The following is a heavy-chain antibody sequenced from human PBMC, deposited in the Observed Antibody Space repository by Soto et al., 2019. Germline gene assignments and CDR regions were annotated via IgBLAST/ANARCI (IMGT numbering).Heavy chain of an antibody. CDR1: GYTFSNYG. CDR3: ARERRWEPLLY. J-gene: IGHJ4*02. V-gene: IGHV1-18*01. Sequence: QVQLVQSGPEVKKPGASVKVSCKGSGYTFSNYGVTWVRQAPGQGLERLGWVSAYNRNTDYAQKFEDRATMTIDTSTNTDYVELRGLTPDDTAVYYCARERRWEPLLYWGQGTL. D-gene: IGHD1-26*01. CDR2: VSAYNRNT.